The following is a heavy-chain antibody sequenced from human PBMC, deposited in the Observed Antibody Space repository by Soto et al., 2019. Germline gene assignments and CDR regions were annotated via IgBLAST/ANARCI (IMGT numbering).Heavy chain of an antibody. Sequence: ASVKVSFKVSGYTLTELSMHWVRQAPGKGLEWMGGFDPEDGETIYAQKFQGRVTMTEDTSTDTAYMELSSLRSEDTAMYYCARGPKSGNYFLSFFDYWGQGSLVTVSS. CDR1: GYTLTELS. J-gene: IGHJ4*02. CDR2: FDPEDGET. D-gene: IGHD1-26*01. V-gene: IGHV1-24*01. CDR3: ARGPKSGNYFLSFFDY.